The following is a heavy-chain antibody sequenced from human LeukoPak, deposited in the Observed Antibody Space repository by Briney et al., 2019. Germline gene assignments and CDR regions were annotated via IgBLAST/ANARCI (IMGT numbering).Heavy chain of an antibody. CDR1: GYTLTELS. J-gene: IGHJ4*02. D-gene: IGHD3-3*01. V-gene: IGHV1-24*01. Sequence: ASVKVSCKVSGYTLTELSMHWVRQAPGKGLEWMGGIDPEDGETIYAQKFQGRVTMTEDTSTDTAYMELSSLRSEDTAVYYCATAVRFLEWLSDEYYFDYWGQGTLVTVSS. CDR2: IDPEDGET. CDR3: ATAVRFLEWLSDEYYFDY.